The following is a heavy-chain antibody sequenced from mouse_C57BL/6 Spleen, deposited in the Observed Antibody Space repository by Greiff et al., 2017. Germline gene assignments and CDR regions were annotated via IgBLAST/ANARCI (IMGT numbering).Heavy chain of an antibody. D-gene: IGHD3-2*02. J-gene: IGHJ1*03. V-gene: IGHV1-64*01. Sequence: QVQLKQPGAELVKPGASVKLSCKASGYTFTSYWMHWVKQRPGQGLEWIGMIHPNSGSTNYNEKFKSKATLTVDKSSSTAYMQLSSLTSEDSAVYFCARSGSNYWYFDVWGTGTTVTVSS. CDR2: IHPNSGST. CDR1: GYTFTSYW. CDR3: ARSGSNYWYFDV.